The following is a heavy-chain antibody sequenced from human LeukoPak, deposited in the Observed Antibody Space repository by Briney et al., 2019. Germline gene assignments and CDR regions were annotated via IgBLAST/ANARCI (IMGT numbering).Heavy chain of an antibody. Sequence: GGSLRLSCAASGFTFSSYAMHWVRQAPGKGLEWVAVISYDGSNKYYADSVKGRFTISRDNSKNTLYLQMNSLRAEDTAVYYCARRTTIFGVDEFDYWGQGTLVTVSS. CDR2: ISYDGSNK. D-gene: IGHD3-3*01. CDR1: GFTFSSYA. V-gene: IGHV3-30-3*01. CDR3: ARRTTIFGVDEFDY. J-gene: IGHJ4*02.